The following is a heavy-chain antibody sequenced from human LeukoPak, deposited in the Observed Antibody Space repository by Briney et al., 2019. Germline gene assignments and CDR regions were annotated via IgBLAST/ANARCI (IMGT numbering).Heavy chain of an antibody. D-gene: IGHD7-27*01. CDR1: GFIFSDYS. Sequence: GGSLRLSCAASGFIFSDYSMNWVRQAPGKGLEWISNNRGSRSGLGSGMYYADSVRGRFTISRDDAKNSLYLQMSSLRAEDTAFYYCARDNNWGFDYWGQGALVTVSS. CDR2: NRGSRSGLGSGM. J-gene: IGHJ4*02. CDR3: ARDNNWGFDY. V-gene: IGHV3-48*04.